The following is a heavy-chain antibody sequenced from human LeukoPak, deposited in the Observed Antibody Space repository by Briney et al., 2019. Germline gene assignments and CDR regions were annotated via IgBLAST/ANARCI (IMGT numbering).Heavy chain of an antibody. CDR2: IKPDGGAK. CDR3: ARGTYWLHY. J-gene: IGHJ4*02. Sequence: GGSLRLSCAAPGVTFSTYWMTWGRQAPGKRPEWVANIKPDGGAKSYVDSVKGRFTIYRDNAKNSLYLQMSSLRAEDTAIYYCARGTYWLHYWGQGTLVTVSS. D-gene: IGHD3-9*01. CDR1: GVTFSTYW. V-gene: IGHV3-7*01.